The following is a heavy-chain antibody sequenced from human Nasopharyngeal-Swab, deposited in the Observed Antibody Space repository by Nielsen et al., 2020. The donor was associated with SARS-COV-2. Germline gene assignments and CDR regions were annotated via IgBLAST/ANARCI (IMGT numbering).Heavy chain of an antibody. V-gene: IGHV1-24*01. CDR2: FDPEDGET. CDR3: ATGFAITMVRGVRYYYYGMDV. J-gene: IGHJ6*02. Sequence: ASVKVSCKVSGYTLPELSMHWVRQAPGKGLEWMGGFDPEDGETIYAQKFQDRVTMTEDTSTDTAYMELSSLRPEDTAVYYCATGFAITMVRGVRYYYYGMDVWGQGTTVTVSS. CDR1: GYTLPELS. D-gene: IGHD3-10*01.